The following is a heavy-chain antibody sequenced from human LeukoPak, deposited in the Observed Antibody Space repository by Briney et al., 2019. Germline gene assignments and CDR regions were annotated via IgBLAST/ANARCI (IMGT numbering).Heavy chain of an antibody. D-gene: IGHD4-23*01. CDR1: GFTFSYYA. CDR3: AREMNFGGQGSPVGFDV. J-gene: IGHJ3*01. Sequence: GGSLRLSCAASGFTFSYYALHWVRQAPGKGLEWVAAMSYDGSNKHYADSVKGRFTISRDNSKNTLYLEMNSLRAEDTAVYYCAREMNFGGQGSPVGFDVWGQGTLVSVSS. CDR2: MSYDGSNK. V-gene: IGHV3-30*04.